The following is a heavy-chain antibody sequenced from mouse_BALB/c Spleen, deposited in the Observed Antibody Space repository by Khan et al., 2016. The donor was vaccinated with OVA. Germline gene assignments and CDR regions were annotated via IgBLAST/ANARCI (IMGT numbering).Heavy chain of an antibody. V-gene: IGHV2-9*02. CDR3: ARYYGNYGWYFDV. J-gene: IGHJ1*01. Sequence: QVQLKQSGPGLVAPSQSLSITCPVSGFSLTSYGVHWVRQPPGKGLVWLGVIWTGGSTNSNSALMSRLSISKDNSKSQVFLKMNSLQTDDTAMYYCARYYGNYGWYFDVWGAGTTVTVSS. CDR2: IWTGGST. CDR1: GFSLTSYG. D-gene: IGHD2-1*01.